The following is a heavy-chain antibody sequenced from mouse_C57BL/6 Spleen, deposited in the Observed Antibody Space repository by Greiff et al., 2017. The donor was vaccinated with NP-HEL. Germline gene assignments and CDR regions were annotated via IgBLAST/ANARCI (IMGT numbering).Heavy chain of an antibody. CDR2: IDPENGDT. Sequence: VQLQQSGAELVRPGASVKLSCPASGFNIKDDYMHWVKQRPEQGLEWIGWIDPENGDTEYASKFQGKATITADTSSNTAYLQLSSLTSEDTAVYYCTTGRDVDYFDYWGQGTTLTVSS. D-gene: IGHD3-3*01. CDR3: TTGRDVDYFDY. CDR1: GFNIKDDY. J-gene: IGHJ2*01. V-gene: IGHV14-4*01.